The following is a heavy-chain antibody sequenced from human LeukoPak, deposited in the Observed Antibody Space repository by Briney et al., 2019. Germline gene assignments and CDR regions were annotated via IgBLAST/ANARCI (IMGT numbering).Heavy chain of an antibody. CDR3: ARYCSGGSCYSPFDY. V-gene: IGHV3-23*01. Sequence: PGGSLRLSCAASGFTFSSYAMSWVRQAPGKGLEWVSAISGSGGSTYYADSVKGRFTISRDNSKNTLYLQMNSLRAEDTAVYYCARYCSGGSCYSPFDYWGQGTLVTVSS. CDR2: ISGSGGST. J-gene: IGHJ4*02. CDR1: GFTFSSYA. D-gene: IGHD2-15*01.